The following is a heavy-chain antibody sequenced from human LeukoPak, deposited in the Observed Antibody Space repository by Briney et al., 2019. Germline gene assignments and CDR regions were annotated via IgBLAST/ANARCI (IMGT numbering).Heavy chain of an antibody. D-gene: IGHD6-13*01. V-gene: IGHV3-7*04. Sequence: PGGSLRLSCAASGFTFSRYWMSWVRQAPGKGLEWVANIKQDGSEKYYVDSVKGRFTISRDNAKNSLYLQMNSLRAEDTAVYYCARGSYSAAAGTSEYFQHWGQGTLVTVSS. CDR3: ARGSYSAAAGTSEYFQH. CDR1: GFTFSRYW. J-gene: IGHJ1*01. CDR2: IKQDGSEK.